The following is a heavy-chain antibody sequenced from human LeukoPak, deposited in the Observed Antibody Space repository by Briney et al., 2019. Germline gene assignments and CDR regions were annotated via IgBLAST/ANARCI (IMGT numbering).Heavy chain of an antibody. D-gene: IGHD5-24*01. Sequence: GGSLRLSCAASGFTFHDFAMHWVRQAPGKGLEWVAVISNDVRNKYYRDSVKGRFTISRDNSKNTVYLQMNSLRTEDTAVYYCARPSPPGDGYNPCDYWGPGALVIVSS. V-gene: IGHV3-30*04. J-gene: IGHJ4*02. CDR1: GFTFHDFA. CDR2: ISNDVRNK. CDR3: ARPSPPGDGYNPCDY.